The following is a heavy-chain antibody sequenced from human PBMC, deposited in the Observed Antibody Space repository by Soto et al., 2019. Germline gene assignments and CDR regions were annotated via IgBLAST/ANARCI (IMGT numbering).Heavy chain of an antibody. V-gene: IGHV1-46*03. D-gene: IGHD1-1*01. CDR1: GYTFTSYY. CDR3: AREGGATGTTGTPDYGLDV. Sequence: GASVKVSCKASGYTFTSYYMHWVRQAPGQGLEWMGIINPSGGSTSYAQKFQGRVTMTRDTSTSTVYMELSSLRSEDTAVYYCAREGGATGTTGTPDYGLDVWGQGTTVTVSS. J-gene: IGHJ6*02. CDR2: INPSGGST.